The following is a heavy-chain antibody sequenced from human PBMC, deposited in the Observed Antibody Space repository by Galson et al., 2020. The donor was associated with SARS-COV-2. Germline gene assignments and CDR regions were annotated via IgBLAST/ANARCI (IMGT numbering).Heavy chain of an antibody. J-gene: IGHJ4*02. CDR1: GFTFSSSW. V-gene: IGHV3-7*01. D-gene: IGHD6-13*01. Sequence: GGSLRLSCAASGFTFSSSWMSWVRQAPGKGLEWVANIKQDGSEKYYVDSVKGRFTISRDNAKNLLYLQMNSLRAEDTAVYYCARVSIAAPGADYWGQGTLVTVSS. CDR2: IKQDGSEK. CDR3: ARVSIAAPGADY.